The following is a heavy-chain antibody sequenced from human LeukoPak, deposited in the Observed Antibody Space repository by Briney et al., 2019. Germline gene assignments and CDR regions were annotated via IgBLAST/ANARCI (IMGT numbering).Heavy chain of an antibody. J-gene: IGHJ3*02. CDR3: ARHTFVDGYAFDI. Sequence: SETLPLTCTVSGGSISSSSYYWGWIRQPPWKGLEWIGSIYYSGSTYYNPSLKSRVTISVDTSKNQFSLKLSSVTAADTAVYYCARHTFVDGYAFDIWGQGTMVTVSS. V-gene: IGHV4-39*01. CDR2: IYYSGST. D-gene: IGHD2/OR15-2a*01. CDR1: GGSISSSSYY.